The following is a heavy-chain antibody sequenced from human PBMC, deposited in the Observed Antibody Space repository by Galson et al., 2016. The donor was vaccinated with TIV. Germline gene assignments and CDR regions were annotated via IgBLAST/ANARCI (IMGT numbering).Heavy chain of an antibody. J-gene: IGHJ4*02. CDR2: INHSGST. CDR1: GGSFSGYC. Sequence: SETLSLTCGVYGGSFSGYCWSWIRQPPGKGLEWIGEINHSGSTNYNPSLKSRVTISLDTSKHHFSLKLSSVTAADTAVYYCARGGRDGYNYVPERAIDSWGLGTLVTVSS. V-gene: IGHV4-34*01. D-gene: IGHD5-24*01. CDR3: ARGGRDGYNYVPERAIDS.